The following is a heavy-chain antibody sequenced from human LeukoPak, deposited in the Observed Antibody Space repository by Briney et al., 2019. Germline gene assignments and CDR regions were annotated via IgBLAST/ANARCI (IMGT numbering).Heavy chain of an antibody. Sequence: PSETLSLTCTVSGGSISSYSWSWIRQPAGKGLEWIGRIYTSGSTKYNPSLTSRVTMSVDTSKNQFTLKLRSVTAADTAVYYCARAVHCSGGSCYFDYWGQGTLVTVSS. CDR2: IYTSGST. J-gene: IGHJ4*02. CDR1: GGSISSYS. V-gene: IGHV4-4*07. CDR3: ARAVHCSGGSCYFDY. D-gene: IGHD2-15*01.